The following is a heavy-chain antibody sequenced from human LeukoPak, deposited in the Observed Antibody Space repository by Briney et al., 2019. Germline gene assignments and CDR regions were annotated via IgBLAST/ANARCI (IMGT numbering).Heavy chain of an antibody. CDR1: GFTFNTYS. CDR3: ARGGQQLVMFYYYYYMDV. D-gene: IGHD6-13*01. J-gene: IGHJ6*03. Sequence: GGSLRLSCAASGFTFNTYSMSWVRQAPGKGLEWVSIISRASESIFYADSVKGRFTISRDNAKNSLYLQMNSLRAEDTAVYYCARGGQQLVMFYYYYYMDVWGKGTTVTISS. V-gene: IGHV3-21*01. CDR2: ISRASESI.